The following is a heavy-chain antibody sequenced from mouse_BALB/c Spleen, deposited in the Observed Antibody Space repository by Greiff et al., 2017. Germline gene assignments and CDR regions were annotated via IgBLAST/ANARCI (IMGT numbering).Heavy chain of an antibody. CDR2: ISYSGST. J-gene: IGHJ3*01. V-gene: IGHV3-2*02. D-gene: IGHD1-1*01. Sequence: EVQLQQSGPGLVKPSQSLSLTCTVTGYSITSDYAWNWIRQFPGNKLEWMGYISYSGSTSYNPSLKSRISITRDTSKNQFFLQLNSVTTEDTATYYCARGYGSSSAWFAYWGQGTLVTVSA. CDR1: GYSITSDYA. CDR3: ARGYGSSSAWFAY.